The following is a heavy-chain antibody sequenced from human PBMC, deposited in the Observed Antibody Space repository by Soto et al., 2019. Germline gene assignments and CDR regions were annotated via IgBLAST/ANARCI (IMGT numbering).Heavy chain of an antibody. CDR1: GFTFSSYA. J-gene: IGHJ4*02. Sequence: EVQLLESGGGLVQPGGSLRLSCAASGFTFSSYAMSWVRQAPGKELEWVSAISGSGGSTYYADSVKGRFTISRDNSMNTLYLQMNSLRAEDTAVYYCAKDSRLHGELFAHWGQGTLVTVSS. D-gene: IGHD3-10*01. V-gene: IGHV3-23*01. CDR2: ISGSGGST. CDR3: AKDSRLHGELFAH.